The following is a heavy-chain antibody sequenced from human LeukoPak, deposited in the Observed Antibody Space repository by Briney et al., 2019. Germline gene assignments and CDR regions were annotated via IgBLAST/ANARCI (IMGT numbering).Heavy chain of an antibody. Sequence: SETLSLTCAVYGGSFGGYYWSWIRQPPGKGLEWIGEINHSGSTYYNPSLKSRVTISVDRSKNQFSLKLSSVTAADTAVYYCARNDYGDYAPDYWGQGTLVTVSS. J-gene: IGHJ4*02. V-gene: IGHV4-34*01. CDR2: INHSGST. D-gene: IGHD4-17*01. CDR3: ARNDYGDYAPDY. CDR1: GGSFGGYY.